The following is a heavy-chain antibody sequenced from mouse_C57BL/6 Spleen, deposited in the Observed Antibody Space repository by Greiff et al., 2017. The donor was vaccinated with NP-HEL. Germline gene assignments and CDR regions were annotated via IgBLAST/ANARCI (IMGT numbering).Heavy chain of an antibody. CDR1: GYTFTSYW. D-gene: IGHD1-1*01. Sequence: QVQLQQPGAELVKPGASVKLSCKASGYTFTSYWMHWVKQRPGHGLEWIGMIHPNSGSTNYNEKFKSKATLTVDKSSSTAYMQLSSLTSEDSAVYYCAREGFYYGSSYDWFAYWGQGTLVTVSA. J-gene: IGHJ3*01. V-gene: IGHV1-64*01. CDR2: IHPNSGST. CDR3: AREGFYYGSSYDWFAY.